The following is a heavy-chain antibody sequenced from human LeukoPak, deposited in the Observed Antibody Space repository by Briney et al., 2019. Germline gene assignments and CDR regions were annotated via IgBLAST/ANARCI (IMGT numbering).Heavy chain of an antibody. CDR3: ARDRSRWSIAPDADV. V-gene: IGHV3-66*01. CDR1: GFNVSNNY. CDR2: IYIGGST. Sequence: PGGSLRLSCAASGFNVSNNYMSWVRQAPGKGLEWVSVIYIGGSTYYADSVKGRFTISRDNSKNTLYLQMNSLRGEDTAVYYCARDRSRWSIAPDADVWGQGTTVTVSS. J-gene: IGHJ6*02. D-gene: IGHD2-15*01.